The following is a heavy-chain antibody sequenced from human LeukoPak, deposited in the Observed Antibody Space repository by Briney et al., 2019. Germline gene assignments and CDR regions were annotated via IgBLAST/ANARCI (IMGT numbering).Heavy chain of an antibody. D-gene: IGHD3-10*01. CDR1: GDSVTSSY. CDR2: ISYTADS. J-gene: IGHJ4*02. CDR3: ATSSHSGSYRAH. Sequence: SETLSLTCSVSGDSVTSSYLSWIRQPPGKGLEWIEYISYTADSNYNPSLKSRVTISTDTSKNQFSLKLSSVTATDTAVYYCATSSHSGSYRAHWGQGTLVTVSS. V-gene: IGHV4-59*08.